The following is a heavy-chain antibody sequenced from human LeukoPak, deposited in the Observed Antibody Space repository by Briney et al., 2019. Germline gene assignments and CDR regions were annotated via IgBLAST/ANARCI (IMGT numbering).Heavy chain of an antibody. V-gene: IGHV1-8*01. CDR1: GYTFTSYD. Sequence: ASVKVSCKASGYTFTSYDINWVRQATGQGLEWMGWMNPNSGNTGYAQKFQGRVTMTRNTSISTAYMELSSLRSEDTAVYFCARGGNIAVVVAADGFDYWGQGTLVTVSS. CDR3: ARGGNIAVVVAADGFDY. CDR2: MNPNSGNT. J-gene: IGHJ4*02. D-gene: IGHD2-15*01.